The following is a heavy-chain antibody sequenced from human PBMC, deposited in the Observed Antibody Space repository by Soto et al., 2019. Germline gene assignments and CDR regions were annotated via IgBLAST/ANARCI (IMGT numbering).Heavy chain of an antibody. V-gene: IGHV3-66*01. CDR2: IYSGGST. D-gene: IGHD2-2*01. CDR3: ARGADIVVVPPTNWFDP. CDR1: GFTVSSNY. Sequence: EVQLVESGGGLVQPGGSLRLSCAASGFTVSSNYMSWVRQAPGKGLEWVSGIYSGGSTYYADSVKGRFTISRDNSKNTLYRQMNSLRAEDTAVYYCARGADIVVVPPTNWFDPWGQGTLVTVSS. J-gene: IGHJ5*02.